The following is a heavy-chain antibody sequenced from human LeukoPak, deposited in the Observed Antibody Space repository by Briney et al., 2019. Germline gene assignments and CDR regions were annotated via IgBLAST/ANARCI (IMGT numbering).Heavy chain of an antibody. J-gene: IGHJ6*02. Sequence: ASVKVSCKASGYTFTSYDINWVRQATGQGLEWMGWMNPNSGNTGYAQKFQGRVTMTRNTSISTAYMELSSLRSEDTAVYYCARRPGSHYYDSSGYYSHYYYYYYGMDVWGQGTTVTVSS. CDR3: ARRPGSHYYDSSGYYSHYYYYYYGMDV. D-gene: IGHD3-22*01. CDR2: MNPNSGNT. V-gene: IGHV1-8*01. CDR1: GYTFTSYD.